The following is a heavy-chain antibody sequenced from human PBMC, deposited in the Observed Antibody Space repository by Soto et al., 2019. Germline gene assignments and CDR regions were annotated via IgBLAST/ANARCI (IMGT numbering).Heavy chain of an antibody. CDR3: AREQQWLEQNFDY. CDR1: GFTFSSYG. J-gene: IGHJ4*02. V-gene: IGHV3-33*01. Sequence: GGSLRLSCAASGFTFSSYGMHWVRQAPGKGLEWVAVIWYDGSNKYYADSVKGRFTISRDNSKNTLYLQMNSLRAEDTAVYYCAREQQWLEQNFDYWGQGTLVTVSS. D-gene: IGHD6-19*01. CDR2: IWYDGSNK.